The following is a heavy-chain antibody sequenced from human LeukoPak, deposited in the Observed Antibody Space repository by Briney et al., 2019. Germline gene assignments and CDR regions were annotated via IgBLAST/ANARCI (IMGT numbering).Heavy chain of an antibody. J-gene: IGHJ6*03. Sequence: ASVKVSCKASGGTFSSYAISWVRQAPGQGLEWMGRIIPILGIANYAQKFQGRVTITADKSTSTAYMELSSLRSEDTAVYYCARDRGYDFWRGAYYYYMDVWGKGTTVTVS. V-gene: IGHV1-69*04. CDR2: IIPILGIA. CDR1: GGTFSSYA. D-gene: IGHD3-3*01. CDR3: ARDRGYDFWRGAYYYYMDV.